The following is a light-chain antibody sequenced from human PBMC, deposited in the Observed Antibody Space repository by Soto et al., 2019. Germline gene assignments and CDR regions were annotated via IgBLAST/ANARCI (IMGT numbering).Light chain of an antibody. CDR1: QGINSW. CDR2: AAS. Sequence: DIQMTQSPSSVSASVGDRVTMTCRASQGINSWLAWYQQKPGKAPKLLIYAASNLQSGVPSRFSGSGSGTDFTLTISSLQPDDSATYYCQQYESFSRTFGQGTKVDIK. J-gene: IGKJ1*01. V-gene: IGKV1-12*01. CDR3: QQYESFSRT.